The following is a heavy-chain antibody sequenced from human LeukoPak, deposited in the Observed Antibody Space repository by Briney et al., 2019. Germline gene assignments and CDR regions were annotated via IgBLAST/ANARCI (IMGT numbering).Heavy chain of an antibody. J-gene: IGHJ4*02. D-gene: IGHD6-25*01. CDR1: GGSISSYY. CDR2: IYTSGST. V-gene: IGHV4-4*07. CDR3: ARKNIPSPRIRYSSDWNGRAFDY. Sequence: SETLSLTCTVSGGSISSYYWSWIRQPAGKGLEWIGRIYTSGSTNYNPSLKSRVTMSVDTSKNQFSLKLSSVTAADTAVYSCARKNIPSPRIRYSSDWNGRAFDYWGQGTLVTVSS.